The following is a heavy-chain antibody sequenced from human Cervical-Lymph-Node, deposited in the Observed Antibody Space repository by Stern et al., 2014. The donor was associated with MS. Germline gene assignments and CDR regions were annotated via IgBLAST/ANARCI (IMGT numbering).Heavy chain of an antibody. CDR1: GFSFSSYW. D-gene: IGHD3-9*01. J-gene: IGHJ4*02. V-gene: IGHV3-7*01. Sequence: DVQLVESGGGLVWPGGSLRLSCAASGFSFSSYWMSWVRQAPGKGLEWVANIKQDGSEKYYVNSVKGRFTISRDNAKNSLYLQINSLRAEDTAVYYCARASRTYYDILTGYAGFDDWGQGTLVTVSS. CDR3: ARASRTYYDILTGYAGFDD. CDR2: IKQDGSEK.